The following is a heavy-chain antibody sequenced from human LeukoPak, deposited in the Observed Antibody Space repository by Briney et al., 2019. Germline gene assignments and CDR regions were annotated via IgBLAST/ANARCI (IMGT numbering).Heavy chain of an antibody. CDR1: GFTFSSYA. CDR2: ISGSGGST. Sequence: GGSLRLSCAASGFTFSSYAMSWVRQAPGKGLDWVSVISGSGGSTYYADSAKGRFTISRDNSKNTLYLQMNSLSAEDTAVYYCAKDLNSGYYYFDCWGQGTLVTVSS. CDR3: AKDLNSGYYYFDC. D-gene: IGHD3-22*01. J-gene: IGHJ4*02. V-gene: IGHV3-23*01.